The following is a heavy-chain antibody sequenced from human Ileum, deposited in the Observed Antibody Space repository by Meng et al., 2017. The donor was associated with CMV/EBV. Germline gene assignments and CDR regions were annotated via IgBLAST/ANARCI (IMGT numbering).Heavy chain of an antibody. Sequence: QVQLVQAGAEVKKPGASVKVSCKASGYTCTGYYMHWVRQAPGQGLEWMGWVDPNSGGTNYAQKFQGRVTMTRDTSINTAYMELSRLRSDDTAVYYCARKMGVYYFDYWGQGTLVTVSS. CDR1: GYTCTGYY. CDR3: ARKMGVYYFDY. CDR2: VDPNSGGT. J-gene: IGHJ4*02. D-gene: IGHD2-8*02. V-gene: IGHV1-2*02.